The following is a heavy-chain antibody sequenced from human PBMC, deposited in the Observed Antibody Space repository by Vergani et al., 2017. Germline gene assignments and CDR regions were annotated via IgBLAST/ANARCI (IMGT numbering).Heavy chain of an antibody. V-gene: IGHV4-30-2*01. CDR2: IYHSGST. D-gene: IGHD3-3*01. J-gene: IGHJ6*02. CDR1: GGSISSGGYS. CDR3: ARISYDFWSGYYAYYYYGMDV. Sequence: QLQLQESGSGLVKPSQTLSLTCAVSGGSISSGGYSWSWIRQPPGKGLEWIGYIYHSGSTYYNPSLKSRVTISVDRSKNQFSLKLSSVTAADTAVYYCARISYDFWSGYYAYYYYGMDVWGQGTTVTVSS.